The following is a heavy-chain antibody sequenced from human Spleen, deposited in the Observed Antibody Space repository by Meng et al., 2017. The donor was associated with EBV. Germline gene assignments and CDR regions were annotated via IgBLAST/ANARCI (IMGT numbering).Heavy chain of an antibody. D-gene: IGHD4-23*01. CDR3: ARAPPTVAPFDY. J-gene: IGHJ4*02. CDR2: INTDGSST. V-gene: IGHV3-74*01. Sequence: VRLLAWVGGLIQPWKSVRHSCASPGFTFSDYGMFWVRPAPGKGLVWVSRINTDGSSTGYADSVKGRFTISRDPAKSTVYLQMNSLRAEDTAVYYCARAPPTVAPFDYWGQGTLVTVSS. CDR1: GFTFSDYG.